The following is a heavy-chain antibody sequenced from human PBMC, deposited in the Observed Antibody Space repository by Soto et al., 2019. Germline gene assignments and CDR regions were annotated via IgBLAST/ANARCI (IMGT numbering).Heavy chain of an antibody. CDR1: GGTFSSYA. V-gene: IGHV1-69*01. CDR2: IIPIFGTA. D-gene: IGHD1-26*01. J-gene: IGHJ3*02. CDR3: ARDRVGARGVGAFYI. Sequence: QVQLVQSGAEVKKPGSSVKVSCKASGGTFSSYAISWVRQAPGQGLEWMGGIIPIFGTANYAQKFQGRVTVTADESTSTAYMELCGLRSEDTAVYYCARDRVGARGVGAFYIWGQGTMVVVSS.